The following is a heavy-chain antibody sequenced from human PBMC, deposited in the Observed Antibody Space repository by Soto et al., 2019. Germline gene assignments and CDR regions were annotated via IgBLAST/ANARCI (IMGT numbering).Heavy chain of an antibody. CDR1: GYTFTSYD. D-gene: IGHD2-8*01. J-gene: IGHJ4*02. CDR2: MNPNSGNT. CDR3: ARGRYCTNGVCYID. Sequence: QVQLVQSGAEVKKPGASVKVSCKASGYTFTSYDINWVRQATGQGLEWMGWMNPNSGNTGYAQKFQGRVTMTRNTSISTAYMELSSLRSVDTAVYYCARGRYCTNGVCYIDWGQGTLVTVSS. V-gene: IGHV1-8*01.